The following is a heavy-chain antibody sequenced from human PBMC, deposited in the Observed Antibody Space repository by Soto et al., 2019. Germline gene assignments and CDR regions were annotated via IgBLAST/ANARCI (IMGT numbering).Heavy chain of an antibody. Sequence: GASVKVSCKASGFTFTSSAMQWVRQARGQRLEWIGWIVVGSGNTNYAQKFQERVTITRDMSTSTAYMELSSLRSEDTAVYYCAADPSFDPESNLAPYWGQGTLVTVSS. CDR3: AADPSFDPESNLAPY. CDR2: IVVGSGNT. D-gene: IGHD3-9*01. J-gene: IGHJ4*02. CDR1: GFTFTSSA. V-gene: IGHV1-58*02.